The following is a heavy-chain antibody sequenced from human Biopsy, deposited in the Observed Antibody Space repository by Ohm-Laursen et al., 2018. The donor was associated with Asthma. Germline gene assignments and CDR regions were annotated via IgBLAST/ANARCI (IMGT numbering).Heavy chain of an antibody. Sequence: GASVKVSCKASGYTFTSYYIHWVRQAPGQGLEWVGIINPPTGDTSYAQKFLGRVTVTRNTSTSTVYMELSSLRSEDTAVYYCALSQFDYWGQGTLLTVSS. CDR2: INPPTGDT. CDR1: GYTFTSYY. CDR3: ALSQFDY. J-gene: IGHJ4*02. V-gene: IGHV1-46*01.